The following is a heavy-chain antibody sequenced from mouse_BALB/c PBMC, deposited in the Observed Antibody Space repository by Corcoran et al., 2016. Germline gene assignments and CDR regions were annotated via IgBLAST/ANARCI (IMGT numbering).Heavy chain of an antibody. CDR3: ARAQAYIYYDYDIGIWAY. V-gene: IGHV9-1*02. Sequence: QIQLVQSGPELKKPGETVKISCKASGYTLTNYGMNWVKQAPGKGLKWMGWINTYTGEPTYADDFKGRFDFSLVTSASTAYLQINNLKNEDMATYFSARAQAYIYYDYDIGIWAYWGQGTLVTVS. CDR1: GYTLTNYG. CDR2: INTYTGEP. D-gene: IGHD2-4*01. J-gene: IGHJ3*01.